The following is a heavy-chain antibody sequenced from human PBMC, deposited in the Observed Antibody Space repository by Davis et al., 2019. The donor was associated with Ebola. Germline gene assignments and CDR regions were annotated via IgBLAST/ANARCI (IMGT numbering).Heavy chain of an antibody. D-gene: IGHD6-19*01. CDR3: ARDSREWLGPLWEYYGMDV. CDR1: GFTFSSYV. Sequence: PGGSLRLSCAASGFTFSSYVMSWVRQASGKGLEWVSGISGTDGRTYYADSVKGRFTISRDNSKNTLYLQMNSLRAEDTAVYYCARDSREWLGPLWEYYGMDVWGQGTTVTVSS. V-gene: IGHV3-23*01. J-gene: IGHJ6*02. CDR2: ISGTDGRT.